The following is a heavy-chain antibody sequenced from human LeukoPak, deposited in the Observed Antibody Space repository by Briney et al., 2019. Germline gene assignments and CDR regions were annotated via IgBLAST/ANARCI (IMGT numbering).Heavy chain of an antibody. V-gene: IGHV3-30*18. Sequence: GRSLRLSCAASGFTFSNYAIHWIRQGPGKGLKWVAIISYDGTNKYYADSVKGRFSISRDNSKNTLYLQMNSLRPEDTAVYYCAKEAISTYGAFDSWGQGTLVTVSS. CDR1: GFTFSNYA. D-gene: IGHD2-2*01. CDR3: AKEAISTYGAFDS. CDR2: ISYDGTNK. J-gene: IGHJ4*02.